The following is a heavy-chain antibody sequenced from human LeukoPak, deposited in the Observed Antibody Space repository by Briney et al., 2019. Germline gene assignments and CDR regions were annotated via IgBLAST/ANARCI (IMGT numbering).Heavy chain of an antibody. CDR3: ARAFLEWSIYYMDV. CDR1: GGTFSSYT. J-gene: IGHJ6*03. D-gene: IGHD3-3*01. Sequence: SVKVSCKASGGTFSSYTISWVRQAPGQGLEWMGRIIPILGIADYAQKFQGRVTITADKSTSTAYMELSSLRSEDTAVYYCARAFLEWSIYYMDVWGKGTTVTVSS. V-gene: IGHV1-69*02. CDR2: IIPILGIA.